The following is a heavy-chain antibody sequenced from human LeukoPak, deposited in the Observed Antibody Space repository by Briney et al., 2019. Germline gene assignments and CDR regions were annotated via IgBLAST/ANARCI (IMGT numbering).Heavy chain of an antibody. CDR2: IRYDGSNK. J-gene: IGHJ4*02. CDR1: GFTFSSYG. Sequence: PGGSLRLSCAASGFTFSSYGMHWVRQAPGKGLEWVAFIRYDGSNKYYADSVKGRFTISRDNSKNPLYLQTNSLRAEDTAVYYCAKSYDFWSGYYPPFDYWGQGTLVTVSS. CDR3: AKSYDFWSGYYPPFDY. D-gene: IGHD3-3*01. V-gene: IGHV3-30*02.